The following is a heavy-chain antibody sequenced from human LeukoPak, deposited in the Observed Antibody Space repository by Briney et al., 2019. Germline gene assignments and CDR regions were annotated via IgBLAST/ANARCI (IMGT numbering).Heavy chain of an antibody. J-gene: IGHJ6*03. D-gene: IGHD3-10*01. V-gene: IGHV4-34*01. CDR1: GGSFSGYY. CDR2: INHSGST. Sequence: SETLSLTCAVYGGSFSGYYWSWIRQPPGKGQEWIGEINHSGSTNYNPSLKSRVTISVDTSKNQFSLKLSSVTAADTAVYYCARQLGYYGSGSYYGRSYYYYMDVWGKGTTVTVSS. CDR3: ARQLGYYGSGSYYGRSYYYYMDV.